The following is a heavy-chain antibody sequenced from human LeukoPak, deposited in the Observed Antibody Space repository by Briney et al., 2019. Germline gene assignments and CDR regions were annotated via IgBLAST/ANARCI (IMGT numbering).Heavy chain of an antibody. J-gene: IGHJ5*02. CDR1: AGGFSSYA. D-gene: IGHD6-13*01. CDR2: IIPIFGTA. V-gene: IGHV1-69*05. Sequence: AAVKVSCKAAAGGFSSYAISWVRQAPGQGLEWMGGIIPIFGTANYAQKFQGRVTITTDESTSTAYMELSSLRSEDTAVYYCATVTYSSSQNWFDPWGQGALVTVSS. CDR3: ATVTYSSSQNWFDP.